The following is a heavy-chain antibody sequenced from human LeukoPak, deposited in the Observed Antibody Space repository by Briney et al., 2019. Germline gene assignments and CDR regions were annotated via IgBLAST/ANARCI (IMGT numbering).Heavy chain of an antibody. Sequence: ASVRVSCTASGYIFTAYYIHWVRQAPGQGLGWMGWIKPNNGDTGHAQKFQGRVTMTTDKPSSTVYMDLSRLTFDDTAIYYCARGEPHLGYWGQGTLVTVSS. J-gene: IGHJ4*02. CDR3: ARGEPHLGY. D-gene: IGHD1-26*01. CDR2: IKPNNGDT. V-gene: IGHV1-2*02. CDR1: GYIFTAYY.